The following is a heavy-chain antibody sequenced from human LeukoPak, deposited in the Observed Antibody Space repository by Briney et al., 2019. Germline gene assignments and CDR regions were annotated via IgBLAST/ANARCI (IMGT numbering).Heavy chain of an antibody. CDR3: ARGPFSTMVRGAHGWFDP. CDR1: GYTFTGYY. Sequence: GASVKVSCKASGYTFTGYYMHWVRQAPGQGLEWMGWINPNSGGTNYAQKFQGRVTMTRDTSISTAYMELSRLRSDDTAVYYCARGPFSTMVRGAHGWFDPWGQGTLVTVSS. D-gene: IGHD3-10*01. J-gene: IGHJ5*02. V-gene: IGHV1-2*02. CDR2: INPNSGGT.